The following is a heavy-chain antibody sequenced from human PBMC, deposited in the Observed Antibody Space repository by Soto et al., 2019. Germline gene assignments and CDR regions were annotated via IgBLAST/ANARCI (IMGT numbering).Heavy chain of an antibody. CDR2: IWYDGSNK. D-gene: IGHD6-13*01. Sequence: GGSLRLSCASSGFTFSSYGMHWVRQAPGKGLEWVAVIWYDGSNKYYADSVKGRFTISRDNSKNTLYLQMNSLRAEDTAVYYCARSLGYSSSWQPTTDYWGQGTLVTVSS. CDR1: GFTFSSYG. J-gene: IGHJ4*02. V-gene: IGHV3-33*01. CDR3: ARSLGYSSSWQPTTDY.